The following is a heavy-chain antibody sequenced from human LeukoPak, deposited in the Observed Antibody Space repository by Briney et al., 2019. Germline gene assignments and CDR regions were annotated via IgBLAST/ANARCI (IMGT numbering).Heavy chain of an antibody. D-gene: IGHD2-21*01. CDR3: ARGAYCGGDCPLPNSLY. Sequence: GGSLRLSCAASGFTFSSYWMHWVRQAPGKGLVWVSRINSGGSRTSSADSVKGRFTISRDNAKNTLYLQMNSLRAEDTAVYHCARGAYCGGDCPLPNSLYWGQGTPVTVSS. CDR1: GFTFSSYW. J-gene: IGHJ4*02. V-gene: IGHV3-74*01. CDR2: INSGGSRT.